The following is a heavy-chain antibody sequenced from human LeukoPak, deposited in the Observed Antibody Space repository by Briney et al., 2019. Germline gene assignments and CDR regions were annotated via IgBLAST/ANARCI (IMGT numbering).Heavy chain of an antibody. J-gene: IGHJ4*02. CDR2: NYYSGST. V-gene: IGHV4-30-4*01. Sequence: PQKLSLTCTVSGGASSSGDYDWSCIRQPPGKGLEWIGYNYYSGSTYYNPSLKTRATISVDTSKNQFSLKLSSVTAADTAVYYCARESSYYDSSGYTYWGQGTMVTVSS. CDR3: ARESSYYDSSGYTY. CDR1: GGASSSGDYD. D-gene: IGHD3-22*01.